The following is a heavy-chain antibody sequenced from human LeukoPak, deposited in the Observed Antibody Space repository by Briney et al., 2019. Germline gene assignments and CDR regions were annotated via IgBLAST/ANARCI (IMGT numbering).Heavy chain of an antibody. CDR1: GFTFSSFP. V-gene: IGHV3-23*01. CDR3: AKEKPTTTAFDY. D-gene: IGHD4-17*01. CDR2: ISGSGSNT. J-gene: IGHJ4*02. Sequence: PGGSLRLSCAASGFTFSSFPMSWVRQAPGKGLEWVSLISGSGSNTYYADSVKGRFTISRDNSKNTLYLQMNSLRAEDTAVYYCAKEKPTTTAFDYWGQGTLVPDSS.